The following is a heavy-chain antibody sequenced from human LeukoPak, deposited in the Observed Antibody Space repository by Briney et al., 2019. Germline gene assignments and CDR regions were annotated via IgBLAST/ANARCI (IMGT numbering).Heavy chain of an antibody. D-gene: IGHD2-21*02. CDR1: GYSISSGYY. CDR2: IYHSGST. Sequence: SETLSLTCAVSGYSISSGYYWGWIRQPPGKGLEWIGNIYHSGSTYYNPSLKSRVTISVGKSKNQFSLKLRSVTAADTAVYYCARSVVTATLGWFDPSGQGTLVTASS. J-gene: IGHJ5*02. V-gene: IGHV4-38-2*01. CDR3: ARSVVTATLGWFDP.